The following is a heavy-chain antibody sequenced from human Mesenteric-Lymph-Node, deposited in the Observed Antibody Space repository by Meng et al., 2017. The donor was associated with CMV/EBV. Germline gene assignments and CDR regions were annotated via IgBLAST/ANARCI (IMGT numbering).Heavy chain of an antibody. CDR1: GFTFTTYC. D-gene: IGHD5-24*01. V-gene: IGHV3-74*01. CDR3: IRHLVGKRDD. Sequence: EVKRVGAGGGLVWPVGSLRCACVESGFTFTTYCWHWVRQGPGVGLVRVSRFNTDGSITSYADSVKGRFTISKDNAKNTLYLQMSDLRADDSAVYYCIRHLVGKRDDWGQGTLVTVSS. CDR2: FNTDGSIT. J-gene: IGHJ4*02.